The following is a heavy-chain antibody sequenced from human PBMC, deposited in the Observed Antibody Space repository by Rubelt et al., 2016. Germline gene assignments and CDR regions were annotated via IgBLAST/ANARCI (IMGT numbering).Heavy chain of an antibody. CDR2: IYSGGST. D-gene: IGHD1-1*01. CDR1: GFTVSSNY. CDR3: AKDLRNEAFDYYGMDV. V-gene: IGHV3-66*03. J-gene: IGHJ6*02. Sequence: EVQLVESGGGLIQPGGSLRLSCAASGFTVSSNYMSWVRQAPGKGLEWVSVIYSGGSTYYADLVKGRFTISRDNSKNTLYLQMNSLRAEDTAVYYCAKDLRNEAFDYYGMDVWGQGTTVTVSS.